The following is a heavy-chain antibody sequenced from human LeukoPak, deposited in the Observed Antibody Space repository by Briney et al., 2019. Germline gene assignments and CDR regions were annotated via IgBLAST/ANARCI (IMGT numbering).Heavy chain of an antibody. CDR3: ARGDDYGGDYYYYYYMDV. J-gene: IGHJ6*03. D-gene: IGHD4-23*01. CDR1: GGTFSSYT. CDR2: IIPIFGTA. Sequence: EASVKVSCKASGGTFSSYTISWVRQAPGQGLEWMGGIIPIFGTANYAQKFQGRVTITADESTSTAYMELSSLRSEDTAVYYCARGDDYGGDYYYYYYMDVWGKGTTVTVSS. V-gene: IGHV1-69*01.